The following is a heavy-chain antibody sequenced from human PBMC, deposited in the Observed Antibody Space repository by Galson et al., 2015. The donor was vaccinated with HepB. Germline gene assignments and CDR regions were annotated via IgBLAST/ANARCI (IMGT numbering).Heavy chain of an antibody. Sequence: QSGAEVTKPGESLRISCKGSGYSFTSYWISWVRQMPGKGLEWMGRIDPSDSYTNYSPSFQGHVTISADKSISTAYLQWSSLKASDTAMYYCARHTTMIVVVGAAFDIWGQGTMVTVSS. CDR2: IDPSDSYT. D-gene: IGHD3-22*01. CDR1: GYSFTSYW. J-gene: IGHJ3*02. CDR3: ARHTTMIVVVGAAFDI. V-gene: IGHV5-10-1*01.